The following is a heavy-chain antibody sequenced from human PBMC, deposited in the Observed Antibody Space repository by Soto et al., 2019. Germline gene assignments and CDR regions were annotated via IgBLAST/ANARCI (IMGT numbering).Heavy chain of an antibody. CDR1: GGSISSGPYS. V-gene: IGHV4-39*01. CDR2: FYSEST. D-gene: IGHD2-2*01. J-gene: IGHJ6*02. CDR3: ARLGGYCSSTSCYGFYGMDV. Sequence: SETLSLTCTVSGGSISSGPYSWGWIRQPPGEGLEWIGTFYSESTYYNPSLEGRVTISVDTSKNQFSLKVSSVTVADTAVYYCARLGGYCSSTSCYGFYGMDVWGQGTTVTVSS.